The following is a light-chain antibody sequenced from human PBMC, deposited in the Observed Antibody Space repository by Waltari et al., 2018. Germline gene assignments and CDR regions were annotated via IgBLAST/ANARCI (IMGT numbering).Light chain of an antibody. CDR1: SSDVGGYTY. J-gene: IGLJ3*02. CDR2: DVS. CDR3: SSYTSSSTWV. V-gene: IGLV2-14*01. Sequence: QSALTQPASVSGSPGQSITISCTGTSSDVGGYTYVSWYQQHPGKAPQLMIYDVSKRPSWVSDRFAGCTSGNTASLPISGLQAEDGADYYCSSYTSSSTWVFGGGTKLTVL.